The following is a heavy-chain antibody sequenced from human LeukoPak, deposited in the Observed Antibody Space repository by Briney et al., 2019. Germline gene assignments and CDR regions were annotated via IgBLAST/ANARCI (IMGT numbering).Heavy chain of an antibody. Sequence: GGSLRLSCAASGFTFSSYWMHWVRQAPGKGLEWVSYISSSSGTIYYADSVQGRFTISRDNAKNSLYLQMNSLRAEDTAVYYCARRLTASGKHYFDYWGQGTLVTVSS. D-gene: IGHD6-13*01. J-gene: IGHJ4*02. CDR3: ARRLTASGKHYFDY. CDR2: ISSSSGTI. V-gene: IGHV3-48*01. CDR1: GFTFSSYW.